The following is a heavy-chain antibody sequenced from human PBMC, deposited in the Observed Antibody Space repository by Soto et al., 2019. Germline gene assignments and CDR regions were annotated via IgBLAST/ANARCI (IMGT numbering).Heavy chain of an antibody. Sequence: PGGSLRLSWEATGFTFSSHEMNWIRQTPGKRLEWIAKISGSGSTINYADSVKGRFTISRDNVQRTLHLQMDSLRVEDTGVYYCARGGVYWGRGTLVT. D-gene: IGHD2-8*01. CDR3: ARGGVY. CDR1: GFTFSSHE. J-gene: IGHJ1*01. V-gene: IGHV3-48*03. CDR2: ISGSGSTI.